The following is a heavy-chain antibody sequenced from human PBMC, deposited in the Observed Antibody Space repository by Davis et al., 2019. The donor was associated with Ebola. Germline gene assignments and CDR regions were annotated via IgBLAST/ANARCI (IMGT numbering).Heavy chain of an antibody. V-gene: IGHV3-7*01. CDR1: KFTFSSYW. CDR2: IKHSGSEK. CDR3: AGEVLASFDY. Sequence: PGGSLRLSCAASKFTFSSYWMTWVRQAPGKGLEWVANIKHSGSEKYYVDSVKGRFTISRDNSKNTLYLQMNSLRDEDTAVYYCAGEVLASFDYWGQGTLVTVSS. J-gene: IGHJ4*02. D-gene: IGHD4/OR15-4a*01.